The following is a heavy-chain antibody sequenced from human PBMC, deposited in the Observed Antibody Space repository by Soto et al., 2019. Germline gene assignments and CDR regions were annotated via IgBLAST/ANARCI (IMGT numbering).Heavy chain of an antibody. D-gene: IGHD5-18*01. J-gene: IGHJ5*02. V-gene: IGHV3-30*18. CDR3: AKDLRSDGYSYGYGDS. CDR2: ISYDGSNY. Sequence: QVQLVESGGGVVQPGRSLRLSCAASGFTFSNYGMHWVRQAPGKGLDWVAVISYDGSNYYYADSVKGRFTISRDNSKNTLYLHMNSLRVEDTAVYYCAKDLRSDGYSYGYGDSWGQGTLVTVSS. CDR1: GFTFSNYG.